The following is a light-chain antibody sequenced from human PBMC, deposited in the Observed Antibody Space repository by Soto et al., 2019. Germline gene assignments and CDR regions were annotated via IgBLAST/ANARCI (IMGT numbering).Light chain of an antibody. J-gene: IGKJ5*01. CDR1: QNVRKN. CDR3: LQYDGWPLT. Sequence: ERPTLSCRARQNVRKNLAWYQQKPGQAPRLLIFGASTRATGIPARFSGDGSGTEFTLTIDSLQSEDFVVYYCLQYDGWPLTFGQGTRLEI. V-gene: IGKV3-15*01. CDR2: GAS.